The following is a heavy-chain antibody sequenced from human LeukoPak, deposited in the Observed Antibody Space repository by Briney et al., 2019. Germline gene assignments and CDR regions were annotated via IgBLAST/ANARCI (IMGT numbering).Heavy chain of an antibody. CDR3: AKDPGTEYYFDY. CDR1: GFTFSSYG. D-gene: IGHD1-1*01. CDR2: IRYDGSNK. Sequence: GGTLRLSCAASGFTFSSYGMHWVRQAPGKGLEWVVFIRYDGSNKYYADSVKGRFTISRDNSKNTLYLQMNSLRAEDTAVYYCAKDPGTEYYFDYWGQGTLVTVSS. J-gene: IGHJ4*02. V-gene: IGHV3-30*02.